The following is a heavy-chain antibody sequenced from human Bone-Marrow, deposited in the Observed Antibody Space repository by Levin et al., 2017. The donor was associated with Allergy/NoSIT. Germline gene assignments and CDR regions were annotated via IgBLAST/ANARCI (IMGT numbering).Heavy chain of an antibody. Sequence: SQTLSLTCTVSSGSISTTNNYWGWIRQPPGEGLEWIGTIYYTGSTFYNPSLKSRVTISVDTSKNQFSLRLTSVTAADTAFYYCARSYSTGHIPNWFDPWGQGTLVTVSS. CDR1: SGSISTTNNY. D-gene: IGHD6-25*01. CDR3: ARSYSTGHIPNWFDP. J-gene: IGHJ5*02. V-gene: IGHV4-39*01. CDR2: IYYTGST.